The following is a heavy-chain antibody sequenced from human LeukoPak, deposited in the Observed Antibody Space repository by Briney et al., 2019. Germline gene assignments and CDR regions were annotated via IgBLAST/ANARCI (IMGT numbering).Heavy chain of an antibody. Sequence: ASVKVSCKASGYTFTGYYMHWVRQAPGQGLEWMGWINPNSGGTNYAQKFRGRVTMTRDTSISTAYMELSRLRSDDTAVYYCARQFPAASPYFDYWGQGTLVTVSS. D-gene: IGHD2-2*01. CDR1: GYTFTGYY. J-gene: IGHJ4*02. CDR2: INPNSGGT. V-gene: IGHV1-2*02. CDR3: ARQFPAASPYFDY.